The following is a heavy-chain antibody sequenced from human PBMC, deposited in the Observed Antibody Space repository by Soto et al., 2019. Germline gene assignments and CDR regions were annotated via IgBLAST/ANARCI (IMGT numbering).Heavy chain of an antibody. CDR3: AREGCSSTSCRKYYYYYYGMDV. J-gene: IGHJ6*02. CDR2: ISYDGSNK. D-gene: IGHD2-2*01. CDR1: GFTFSSYA. V-gene: IGHV3-30-3*01. Sequence: QVQLVESGGGVVQPGRSLRLSCAASGFTFSSYAMHWVRQAPGKGLEWVAVISYDGSNKYYADSVKGRFTISRDNSKNTLYLQMNSLRAEDTAVYYCAREGCSSTSCRKYYYYYYGMDVWGQGTTVTVSS.